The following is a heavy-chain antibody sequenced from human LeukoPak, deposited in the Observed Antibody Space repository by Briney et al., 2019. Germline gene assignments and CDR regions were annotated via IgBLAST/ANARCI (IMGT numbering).Heavy chain of an antibody. CDR2: INPSGGST. CDR1: GYTFTSYY. Sequence: ASVKVSCKASGYTFTSYYMHWVRQAPGQGLEWMGIINPSGGSTSYAQKFQGRVTMTRDTSTSTVYMELSSLRSEDTAVYYCARALSSTSKSRYYYYYMDVWGKGTTVTVSS. D-gene: IGHD2-2*01. V-gene: IGHV1-46*01. J-gene: IGHJ6*03. CDR3: ARALSSTSKSRYYYYYMDV.